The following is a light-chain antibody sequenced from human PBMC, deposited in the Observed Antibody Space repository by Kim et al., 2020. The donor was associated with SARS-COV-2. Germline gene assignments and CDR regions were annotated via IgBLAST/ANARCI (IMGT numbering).Light chain of an antibody. CDR1: KLRDKY. V-gene: IGLV3-1*01. Sequence: GRKAKITCSGYKLRDKYVCWHQQMPGQSPVVVISQDNQRPSGIPERFSGSNSGNTATLTISGTQAMDEADYYCQAWDSSTHNYVFGAGTKVTVL. J-gene: IGLJ1*01. CDR2: QDN. CDR3: QAWDSSTHNYV.